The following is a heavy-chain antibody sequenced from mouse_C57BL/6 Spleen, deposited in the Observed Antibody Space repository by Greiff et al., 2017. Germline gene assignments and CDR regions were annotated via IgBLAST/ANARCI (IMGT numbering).Heavy chain of an antibody. J-gene: IGHJ1*03. CDR1: GFTFSSYA. CDR2: ISDGGSYT. CDR3: ARDRRGDGYDFDV. V-gene: IGHV5-4*01. D-gene: IGHD2-2*01. Sequence: EVQGVESGGGLVKPGGSLKLSCAASGFTFSSYAMSWVRQTPEKRLEWVATISDGGSYTYYPDNVKGRFTISRDNAKNNLYLQMSHLKSEDTAMYYCARDRRGDGYDFDVWGTGTTVTVSS.